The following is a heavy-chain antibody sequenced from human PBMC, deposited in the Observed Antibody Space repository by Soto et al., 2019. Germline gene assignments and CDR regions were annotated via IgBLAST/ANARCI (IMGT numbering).Heavy chain of an antibody. CDR3: AKVHCPTTTCYWADAFDV. J-gene: IGHJ3*01. Sequence: PGGSLRLSCAASGFTFSDYGMHWVRQAPGTGLEWVAVISYDGNDQYYADSVKGRFTISRDNSKKTLYLQMNSLRSEDTAVYYCAKVHCPTTTCYWADAFDVWGRGTRVTVSS. V-gene: IGHV3-30*18. CDR2: ISYDGNDQ. D-gene: IGHD3-9*01. CDR1: GFTFSDYG.